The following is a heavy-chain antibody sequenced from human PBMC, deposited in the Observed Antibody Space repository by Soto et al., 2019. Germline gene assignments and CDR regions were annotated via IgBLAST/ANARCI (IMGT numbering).Heavy chain of an antibody. V-gene: IGHV3-74*01. CDR2: LNTDGTYT. CDR3: ARVELSGKRTRGYSYGF. CDR1: GFTFTDYW. D-gene: IGHD5-18*01. Sequence: VHLVESGGGLVEPGGSLRLSCAASGFTFTDYWMHWVRQVPGKGLMWVSRLNTDGTYTDYADSVKGRFTVSRDNAKNMMYLQLSSLRAEDTAVYYCARVELSGKRTRGYSYGFWGQGTLVTVSS. J-gene: IGHJ4*02.